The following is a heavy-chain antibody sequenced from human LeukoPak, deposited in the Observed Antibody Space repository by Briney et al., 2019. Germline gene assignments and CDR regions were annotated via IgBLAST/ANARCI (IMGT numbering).Heavy chain of an antibody. CDR2: INHSGST. Sequence: SETLSLTCAVYGGSFSGYYWSWIRQPPGKGLEWIGEINHSGSTNYNPSLKSRVTISVDTSKNQFSLELSSVTAADTAVYYCARSGSGSYLGRNWFDPWGQGTLVTVSS. CDR1: GGSFSGYY. CDR3: ARSGSGSYLGRNWFDP. J-gene: IGHJ5*02. V-gene: IGHV4-34*01. D-gene: IGHD1-26*01.